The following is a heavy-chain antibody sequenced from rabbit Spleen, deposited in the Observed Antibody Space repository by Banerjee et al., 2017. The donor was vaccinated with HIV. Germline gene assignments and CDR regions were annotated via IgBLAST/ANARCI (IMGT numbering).Heavy chain of an antibody. J-gene: IGHJ4*01. CDR1: GFTISSSYW. CDR2: IDGVSGATT. CDR3: ARGNGIDGYAYASDL. V-gene: IGHV1S45*01. D-gene: IGHD6-1*01. Sequence: QQQLVESGGGLVKPGGTLTLTCKASGFTISSSYWMCWVRQAPGKGLEWIACIDGVSGATTHYANWAKGRFTISKASSTTVTLQVTSLTAADTATYFCARGNGIDGYAYASDLWGPGTLVTVS.